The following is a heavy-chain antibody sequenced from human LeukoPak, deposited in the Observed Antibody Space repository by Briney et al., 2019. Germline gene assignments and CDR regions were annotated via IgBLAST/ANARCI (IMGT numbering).Heavy chain of an antibody. J-gene: IGHJ6*03. V-gene: IGHV3-21*06. CDR3: ARVTAFRGYMDV. CDR1: GFTFSSYS. Sequence: GGSLRPSCAASGFTFSSYSMNWVRQAPGKGLEWVSSISSSSSYIYYADSVKGRFTISRDNAKNSLYLQMNSLRAEDTAVYYCARVTAFRGYMDVWGKGTTVTVSS. D-gene: IGHD5-18*01. CDR2: ISSSSSYI.